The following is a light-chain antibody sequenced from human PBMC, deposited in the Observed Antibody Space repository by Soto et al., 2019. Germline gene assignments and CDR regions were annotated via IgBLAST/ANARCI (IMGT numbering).Light chain of an antibody. CDR1: SSNVGGYNY. V-gene: IGLV2-14*01. Sequence: QLVLTQPASVSGSPGQTITISCTGTSSNVGGYNYVSWYQQHPGKAPKLIIYDVSNRPSGVSIRFSGSKSGNTASRTISGLQAEDEGDYYCNSDTSSSTLVVFGGGTKLTVL. CDR2: DVS. CDR3: NSDTSSSTLVV. J-gene: IGLJ2*01.